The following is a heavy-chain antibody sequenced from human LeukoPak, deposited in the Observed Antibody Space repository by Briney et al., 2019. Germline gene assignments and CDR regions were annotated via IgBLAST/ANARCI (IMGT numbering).Heavy chain of an antibody. CDR3: ARDVAFCGGDCYPTDY. J-gene: IGHJ4*02. Sequence: ASVKVSCKASGYTFTTYYMHWVRQAPGPGLEWMGIINPSGGSTSYAQKFQGRVTMTRDMSTSTVYMELSSLRSEDTAVYYCARDVAFCGGDCYPTDYWGQGTLVSVS. V-gene: IGHV1-46*01. CDR1: GYTFTTYY. CDR2: INPSGGST. D-gene: IGHD2-21*02.